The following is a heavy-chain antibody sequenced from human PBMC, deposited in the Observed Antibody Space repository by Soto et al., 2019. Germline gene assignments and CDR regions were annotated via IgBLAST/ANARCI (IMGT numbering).Heavy chain of an antibody. V-gene: IGHV1-69*02. Sequence: QVQLVQSGAEVKKPGSSVKVSCKASGGTFSSYTISWVRQAPGQGLEWMGRIIPILGIANYAQKFQGRVTNTADKSTRAAYMELRSLGSEDTAVYCCASGVSSGGALYGMDVWGQGTTVTVSS. D-gene: IGHD6-19*01. J-gene: IGHJ6*02. CDR2: IIPILGIA. CDR3: ASGVSSGGALYGMDV. CDR1: GGTFSSYT.